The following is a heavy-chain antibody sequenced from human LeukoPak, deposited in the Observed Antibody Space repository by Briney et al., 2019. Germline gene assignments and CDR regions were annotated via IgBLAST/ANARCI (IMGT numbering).Heavy chain of an antibody. CDR3: AREGITGTTPSFDY. Sequence: AASVKVSCKASGGTFSSYAISWVRQAPGQGLEWMGGIIPIFGTANYAQKFQGRVTITTDESTSTAYMELSSLRSEDTAVYYCAREGITGTTPSFDYWGQGTLVTVSS. J-gene: IGHJ4*02. CDR2: IIPIFGTA. CDR1: GGTFSSYA. D-gene: IGHD1-20*01. V-gene: IGHV1-69*05.